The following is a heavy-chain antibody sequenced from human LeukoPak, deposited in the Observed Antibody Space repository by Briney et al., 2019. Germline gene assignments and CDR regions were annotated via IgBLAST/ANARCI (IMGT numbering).Heavy chain of an antibody. CDR2: IWYDGSNK. CDR1: GFTFSSYG. CDR3: AKEEWLLLPFDY. Sequence: GGSLRLSCAASGFTFSSYGMHWVRQAPGKGLEWVAVIWYDGSNKYYTDSVKGRFTISRDNSKNTLYLQMNSLRAEDTAVYYCAKEEWLLLPFDYWGQGTLVTVSS. J-gene: IGHJ4*02. D-gene: IGHD3-22*01. V-gene: IGHV3-30*02.